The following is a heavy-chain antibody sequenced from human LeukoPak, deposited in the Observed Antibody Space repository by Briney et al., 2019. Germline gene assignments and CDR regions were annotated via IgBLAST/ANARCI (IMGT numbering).Heavy chain of an antibody. D-gene: IGHD2-8*01. J-gene: IGHJ4*02. V-gene: IGHV3-21*06. CDR1: GFIHSRYS. CDR3: XXXXXLGXFTNGVCYPTDY. CDR2: ITNSGSYV. Sequence: GGSLRLSCAASGFIHSRYSMHWLRQAPGKGLEWVSSITNSGSYVYYADSVKGRFTISRDNAKNSLYVQMSSLSAEDTAVYYXXXXXXLGXFTNGVCYPTDYWGQGTLVTVSS.